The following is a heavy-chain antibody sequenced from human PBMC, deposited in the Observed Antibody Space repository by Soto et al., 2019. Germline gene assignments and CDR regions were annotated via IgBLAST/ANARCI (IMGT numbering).Heavy chain of an antibody. Sequence: SQTLSLTCTVSRGSIRPYYWSWLRPPAGKGLEWIGYVYYSGNTNYNPSLESRVTISVDTSRNRFSLNLTSATAADTAVYYCARKGAAASYAHYYMDVWGRGTAVT. CDR2: VYYSGNT. V-gene: IGHV4-59*01. CDR3: ARKGAAASYAHYYMDV. CDR1: RGSIRPYY. J-gene: IGHJ6*03. D-gene: IGHD6-13*01.